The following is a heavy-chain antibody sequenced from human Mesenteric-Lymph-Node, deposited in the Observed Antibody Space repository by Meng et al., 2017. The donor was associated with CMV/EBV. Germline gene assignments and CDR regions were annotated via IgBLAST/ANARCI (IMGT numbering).Heavy chain of an antibody. CDR1: GSLSGYD. Sequence: GSLSGYDWAWIRQPAGKGLEWSGEIDHSGSTNYNPSLKSRVTIAVDTSNNQFSLKLTSVTAADTAVYYCARGGGYCISTSCLRTGEFWGQGTLVTVSS. V-gene: IGHV4-34*01. D-gene: IGHD2-2*01. CDR3: ARGGGYCISTSCLRTGEF. J-gene: IGHJ4*02. CDR2: IDHSGST.